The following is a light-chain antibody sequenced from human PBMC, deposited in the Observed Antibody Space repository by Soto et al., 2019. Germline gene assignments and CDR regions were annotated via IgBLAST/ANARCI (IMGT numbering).Light chain of an antibody. Sequence: QSVLTQPASVSGSPGQSITISCTGTSSDVGGYNYVSWYQQHPGKAPKLMIYDVSNRPSGVSNRFSGSKSGNTASLTISGLQAEDEADYYCGSYTSRGVFGTGTKVTVL. J-gene: IGLJ1*01. CDR1: SSDVGGYNY. CDR3: GSYTSRGV. CDR2: DVS. V-gene: IGLV2-14*01.